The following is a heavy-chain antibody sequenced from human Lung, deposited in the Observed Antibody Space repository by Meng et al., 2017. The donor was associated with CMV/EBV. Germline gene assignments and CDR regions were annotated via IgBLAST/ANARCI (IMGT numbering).Heavy chain of an antibody. J-gene: IGHJ5*02. V-gene: IGHV1-18*01. CDR3: ARKMNWFDP. CDR1: GYTFTSYG. CDR2: ISAYNGNT. Sequence: ASXXDSCKASGYTFTSYGISWVRQAPGQGLEWMGWISAYNGNTNYAQKPQGRVTMITDTSTSTAYMELRSLRSDDTAVYYCARKMNWFDPWGQGNLVNGAS. D-gene: IGHD5-24*01.